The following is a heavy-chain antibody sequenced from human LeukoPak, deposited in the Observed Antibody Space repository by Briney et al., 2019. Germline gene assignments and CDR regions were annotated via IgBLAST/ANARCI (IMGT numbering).Heavy chain of an antibody. V-gene: IGHV3-21*01. Sequence: GGSLRLSCAASGFTFSSYSMNWVRQAPGKGLEWVSSISSSSSYIYYADSVKGRFTISRDNAKNSLYLQMNSLRAEDTAVYYCARVAYSGYDYRGGFDYWGQGTLVTVSS. D-gene: IGHD5-12*01. CDR3: ARVAYSGYDYRGGFDY. CDR2: ISSSSSYI. CDR1: GFTFSSYS. J-gene: IGHJ4*02.